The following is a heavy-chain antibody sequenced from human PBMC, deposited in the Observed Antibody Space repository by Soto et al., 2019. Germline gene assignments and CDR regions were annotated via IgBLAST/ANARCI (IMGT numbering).Heavy chain of an antibody. CDR2: MYYSGST. J-gene: IGHJ4*02. D-gene: IGHD3-3*01. V-gene: IGHV4-59*08. CDR1: GGSISSYY. Sequence: QVQLQESGPGLVKPSETLSLTCTVSGGSISSYYWSWIRQPPGKGLEWIGYMYYSGSTNYNPSLKSRVTITLDTSKNQFFLKVSSVTAADTAVYYCARGGWRQIDYWGQGTLVTVSS. CDR3: ARGGWRQIDY.